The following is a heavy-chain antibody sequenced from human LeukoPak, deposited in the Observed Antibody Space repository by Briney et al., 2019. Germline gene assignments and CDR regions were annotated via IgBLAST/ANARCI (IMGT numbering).Heavy chain of an antibody. CDR1: GGTFSSYA. CDR2: IIPIFGTA. V-gene: IGHV1-69*05. Sequence: GASVKVSCKASGGTFSSYAISWVRQAPGQGLEWMGGIIPIFGTANCAQKFQGRVTITTDESTSTAYMELSSLRSEDTAVYYCARVTTVPGDYYYYYMDVWGKGTTVTVSS. CDR3: ARVTTVPGDYYYYYMDV. J-gene: IGHJ6*03. D-gene: IGHD4-17*01.